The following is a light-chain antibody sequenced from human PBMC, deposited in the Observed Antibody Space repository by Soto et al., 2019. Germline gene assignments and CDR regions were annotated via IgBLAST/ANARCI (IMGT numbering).Light chain of an antibody. CDR3: AAWDDSLNGPV. V-gene: IGLV1-36*01. CDR1: SSNIGNNA. CDR2: YDD. Sequence: QSVLTQPPSVSEAPWQRVTISCSGSSSNIGNNAVNWYQQLPGKAPKLLIYYDDLLPSGVSDRFSGSKSGTSASLAISGLQSEDEADYYCAAWDDSLNGPVFGGGTKVTVL. J-gene: IGLJ3*02.